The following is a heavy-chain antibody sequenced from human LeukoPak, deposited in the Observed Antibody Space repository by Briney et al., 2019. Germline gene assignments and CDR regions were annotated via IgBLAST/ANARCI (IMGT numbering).Heavy chain of an antibody. CDR2: INHSGST. CDR3: AAQSGAFDI. J-gene: IGHJ3*02. V-gene: IGHV4-34*01. CDR1: GGSFSGSY. Sequence: SETLSLTCAVYGGSFSGSYWSWFRQPPGKGLEWIGEINHSGSTNYNPSLKSRVTISVDTSKNQFSLKLSSVTAADTAVYYCAAQSGAFDIWGQGTMVTVSS. D-gene: IGHD3-10*01.